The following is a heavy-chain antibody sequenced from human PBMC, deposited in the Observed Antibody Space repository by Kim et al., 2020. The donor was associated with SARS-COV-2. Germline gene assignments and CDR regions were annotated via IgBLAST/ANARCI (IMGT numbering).Heavy chain of an antibody. CDR1: GGSVSSGSYY. CDR3: ARDYYGSGSYYNWFDP. Sequence: SETLSLTCTVSGGSVSSGSYYWSWIRQPPGKGLEWIGYIYYSGSTNYNPSLKSRVTISVDTSKNQFSLKLSSVTAADTAVYYCARDYYGSGSYYNWFDPWGQGTAVTVS. J-gene: IGHJ5*02. D-gene: IGHD3-10*01. V-gene: IGHV4-61*01. CDR2: IYYSGST.